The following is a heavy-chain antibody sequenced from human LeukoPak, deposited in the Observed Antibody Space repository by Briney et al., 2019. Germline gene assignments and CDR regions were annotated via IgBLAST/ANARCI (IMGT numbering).Heavy chain of an antibody. V-gene: IGHV1-18*01. D-gene: IGHD6-13*01. Sequence: ASVKVSCKASGYTFTSYGITWVRQAPGQGLEWMGWISAYNGNTKYAQKFQGRVTMTTDTTTSTAYMELRSLRSDDTAVYYCARSLQIAAADDYFDYWGQGTLVTVSS. CDR2: ISAYNGNT. J-gene: IGHJ4*02. CDR1: GYTFTSYG. CDR3: ARSLQIAAADDYFDY.